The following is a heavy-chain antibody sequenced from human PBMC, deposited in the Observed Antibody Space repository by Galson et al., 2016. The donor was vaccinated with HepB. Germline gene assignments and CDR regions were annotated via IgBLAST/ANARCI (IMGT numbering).Heavy chain of an antibody. CDR3: ARDALGTWDLTT. CDR2: IREGGKTT. Sequence: SLRLSCAASGFSFSNYEMNWVRQAPGKGLEWVAYIREGGKTTYYADSVKGRFTISRDNARDTVFLQMTSLRVEDTARYYCARDALGTWDLTTWGQGTLVSVSS. CDR1: GFSFSNYE. J-gene: IGHJ1*01. V-gene: IGHV3-48*03. D-gene: IGHD1-26*01.